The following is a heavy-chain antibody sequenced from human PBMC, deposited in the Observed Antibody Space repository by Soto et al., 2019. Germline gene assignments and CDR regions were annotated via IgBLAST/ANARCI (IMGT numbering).Heavy chain of an antibody. CDR1: GFTFSTYS. CDR3: TTGFTRLAAFDI. J-gene: IGHJ3*02. V-gene: IGHV3-15*07. Sequence: GGSLRLSCAASGFTFSTYSMNWVRQAPGKGLEWVGRIKSKTDGGTTDYAAPVKGRFTISRDDSKNTLYLQMNSLKTEDTAVYYCTTGFTRLAAFDIWGQGTMVTVSS. D-gene: IGHD6-6*01. CDR2: IKSKTDGGTT.